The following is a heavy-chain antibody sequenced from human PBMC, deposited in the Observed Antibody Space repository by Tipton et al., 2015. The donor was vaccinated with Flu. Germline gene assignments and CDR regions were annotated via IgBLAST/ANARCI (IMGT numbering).Heavy chain of an antibody. CDR2: ISRSGSAI. J-gene: IGHJ3*02. D-gene: IGHD6-13*01. Sequence: LSLTCTVSGGSISSVTYYWGWIRQSPGKGLEWVSYISRSGSAIYYADSVKGRFTISRDNAKNSLYLQMDSLRAEDTAVYYCARGRTIADPNAFDIWGQGTMVTVSS. CDR1: GGSISSVTYY. V-gene: IGHV3-11*04. CDR3: ARGRTIADPNAFDI.